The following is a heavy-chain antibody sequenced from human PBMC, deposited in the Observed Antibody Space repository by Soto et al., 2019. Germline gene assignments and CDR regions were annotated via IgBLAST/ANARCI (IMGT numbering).Heavy chain of an antibody. Sequence: SETLSLTCTVSGGSISSYYWSWIRQPPGKGLEWIGYIYYSGSTNYNPSLKSRVTISVDTSKNQFSLKLSSVTAADTAVYYCGRHQGYSSSWPLGYWGQGTLVTVSS. CDR2: IYYSGST. CDR3: GRHQGYSSSWPLGY. D-gene: IGHD6-13*01. V-gene: IGHV4-59*08. J-gene: IGHJ4*02. CDR1: GGSISSYY.